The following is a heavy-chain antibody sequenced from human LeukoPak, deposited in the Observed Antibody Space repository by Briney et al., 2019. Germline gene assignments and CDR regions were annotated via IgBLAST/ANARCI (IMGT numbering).Heavy chain of an antibody. CDR1: GGSFSGYY. CDR2: INHSGST. J-gene: IGHJ6*03. Sequence: SETLSLTCAVYGGSFSGYYWSWIRQPPGKGLEWIGEINHSGSTNYNPSLKSRVTISVDTSKNQFSPKLSSVTAADTAVYYCARRGYSYGSPIYYYYYYMDVWGKGTTVTVSS. D-gene: IGHD5-18*01. V-gene: IGHV4-34*01. CDR3: ARRGYSYGSPIYYYYYYMDV.